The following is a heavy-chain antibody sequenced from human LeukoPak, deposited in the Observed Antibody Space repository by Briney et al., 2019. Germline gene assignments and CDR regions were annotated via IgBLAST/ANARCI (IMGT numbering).Heavy chain of an antibody. Sequence: AASVKVSCKASGGTFSSYAISWVRQAPGQGLEWMGGIIPIFGTANYAQKFQGRVTITADESTSTAYMELSSLRSEDTAVYYCARVMSHLYYLDYWGQGTLVTVSS. V-gene: IGHV1-69*13. CDR3: ARVMSHLYYLDY. CDR1: GGTFSSYA. D-gene: IGHD2-8*01. CDR2: IIPIFGTA. J-gene: IGHJ4*02.